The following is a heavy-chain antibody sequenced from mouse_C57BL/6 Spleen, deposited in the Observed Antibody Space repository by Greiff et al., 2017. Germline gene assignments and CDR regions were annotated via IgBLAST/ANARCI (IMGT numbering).Heavy chain of an antibody. CDR2: IWRGGST. CDR3: AKNWDDGVYWYFDV. D-gene: IGHD4-1*01. CDR1: GFSLTSYG. J-gene: IGHJ1*03. Sequence: QVQLQQSGPGLVQPSPCLSITCTASGFSLTSYGAHWVRQSPGKGLEWLGVIWRGGSTDSNAAFMSSLSTTKDNSKSHVFFKMNSLQADDTAIYYCAKNWDDGVYWYFDVWGTGTTVTVSS. V-gene: IGHV2-5*01.